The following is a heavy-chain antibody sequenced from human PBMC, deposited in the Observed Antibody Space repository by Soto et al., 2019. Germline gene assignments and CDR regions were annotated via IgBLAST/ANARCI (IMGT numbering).Heavy chain of an antibody. CDR3: ILTGPPYY. J-gene: IGHJ4*02. Sequence: ASVKVSCKTSGYTFSTYGITWVRQAPGQGLEWMGWINTNTGNPTYAQGFAGRFVFSLDTSVSTAHLQICSLKARSKGRVYDILTGPPYYWGQGTPVTVSS. D-gene: IGHD3-9*01. CDR2: INTNTGNP. V-gene: IGHV7-4-1*01. CDR1: GYTFSTYG.